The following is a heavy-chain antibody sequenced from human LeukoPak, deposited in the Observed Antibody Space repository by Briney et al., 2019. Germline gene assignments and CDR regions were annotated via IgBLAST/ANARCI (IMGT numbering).Heavy chain of an antibody. CDR3: ARERGLRGSDAFDI. CDR2: IYYSGST. V-gene: IGHV4-59*01. J-gene: IGHJ3*02. CDR1: GGSISSYY. D-gene: IGHD3-10*01. Sequence: SETLSLTCTVSGGSISSYYWSWIRQPPGKGLEWIGYIYYSGSTNYNPSLKSRVTISVDTSKNQFSLKLSSVTAADTAVYYCARERGLRGSDAFDIWGQGTMVTVSS.